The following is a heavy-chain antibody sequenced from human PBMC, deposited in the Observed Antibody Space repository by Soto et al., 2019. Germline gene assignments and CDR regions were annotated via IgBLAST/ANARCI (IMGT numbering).Heavy chain of an antibody. V-gene: IGHV3-74*01. Sequence: GSLRLSCAASGXTFSIYGMHWVRQAPGKGLVLVSRMNSDGSSTNYADSVKGRFTISRDNAKNTLFLQMNILGAEDTAVYYCARVVPGDAFDIWGQGTMGTVSS. CDR1: GXTFSIYG. D-gene: IGHD1-26*01. CDR2: MNSDGSST. J-gene: IGHJ3*02. CDR3: ARVVPGDAFDI.